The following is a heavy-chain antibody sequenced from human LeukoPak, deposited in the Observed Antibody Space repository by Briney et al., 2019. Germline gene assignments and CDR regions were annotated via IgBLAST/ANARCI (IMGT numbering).Heavy chain of an antibody. D-gene: IGHD6-13*01. CDR2: IYYSGST. V-gene: IGHV4-39*01. CDR3: ARLSGSSSWYYSYYFDY. Sequence: SETLSLTCTVSGGSISSSTYYWGWIRQPPGKGLEWIGSIYYSGSTYCNPSLKSRVSISVDTSKNQFSLKLSSVTAADTAVYYCARLSGSSSWYYSYYFDYWGQGTLVTVSS. J-gene: IGHJ4*02. CDR1: GGSISSSTYY.